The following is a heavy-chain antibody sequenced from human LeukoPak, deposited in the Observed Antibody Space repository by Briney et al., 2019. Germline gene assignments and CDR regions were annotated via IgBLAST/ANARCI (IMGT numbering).Heavy chain of an antibody. Sequence: SETLSLTCTVSGGSISSSSYYWGWIRQPPGKGLEWIGEINHSGSTNYNPSLKSRVTISVDTSKNQFSLKLSSVTAADTAVYYCARGRKTPYGDYFGYYYDSSGFFHYYMDVWGKGTTVTVSS. J-gene: IGHJ6*03. CDR3: ARGRKTPYGDYFGYYYDSSGFFHYYMDV. D-gene: IGHD3-22*01. CDR2: INHSGST. CDR1: GGSISSSSYY. V-gene: IGHV4-39*07.